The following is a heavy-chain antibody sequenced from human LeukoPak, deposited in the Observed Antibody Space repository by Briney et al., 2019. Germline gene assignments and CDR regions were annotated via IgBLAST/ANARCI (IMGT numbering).Heavy chain of an antibody. V-gene: IGHV3-23*01. D-gene: IGHD3-22*01. CDR1: GFAFSIYA. CDR3: ARDGDYYDSSGFCPFDY. CDR2: VNTNGAAT. J-gene: IGHJ4*02. Sequence: GGSLRLSCAASGFAFSIYAMSWVRQAPGKGLEWISAVNTNGAATYYADSVKGRFTISRDNSKNTLYLQMNSLRAEDTAVYYCARDGDYYDSSGFCPFDYWGQGTLVTVSS.